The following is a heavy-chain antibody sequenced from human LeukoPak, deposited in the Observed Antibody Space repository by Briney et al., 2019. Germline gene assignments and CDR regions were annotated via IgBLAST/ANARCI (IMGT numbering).Heavy chain of an antibody. Sequence: SETLSLTCDVSGGSVRGYYWSWIRLPPGKGLEWIGYIHYSGNTNYNSSLRSRVTISVDTSKNQLSLKLNSVTPADTAVYYCARDPSGYDYYFDYWGQGTLVTVSS. J-gene: IGHJ4*02. V-gene: IGHV4-59*02. CDR1: GGSVRGYY. CDR2: IHYSGNT. CDR3: ARDPSGYDYYFDY. D-gene: IGHD5-12*01.